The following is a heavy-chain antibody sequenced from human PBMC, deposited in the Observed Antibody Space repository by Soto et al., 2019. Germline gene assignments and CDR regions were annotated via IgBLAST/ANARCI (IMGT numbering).Heavy chain of an antibody. Sequence: GGSLRLSCAASGFTFSSYSMNWVRQAPGKGLEWVSSISSSSSTIYYADSVKGRFTISRDNAKNSLYLQMNSLRDEDTAVYYCAREYVRSYGMDVWGQGTTVTVSS. J-gene: IGHJ6*02. D-gene: IGHD3-16*01. CDR3: AREYVRSYGMDV. CDR2: ISSSSSTI. CDR1: GFTFSSYS. V-gene: IGHV3-48*02.